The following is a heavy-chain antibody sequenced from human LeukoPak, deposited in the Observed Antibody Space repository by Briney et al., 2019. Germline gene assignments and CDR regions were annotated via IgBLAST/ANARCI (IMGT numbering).Heavy chain of an antibody. Sequence: GGALRLSCAASGFTFINAWMSWVPQAPGKVLEWVGRIKSKSDGGTTDYAAPVKGRFTISRDDSQDTLYLQMNSLKTEDTAVYYCTDSGYHDYRGQGTLVTVSS. CDR2: IKSKSDGGTT. D-gene: IGHD3-22*01. CDR1: GFTFINAW. CDR3: TDSGYHDY. V-gene: IGHV3-15*01. J-gene: IGHJ4*02.